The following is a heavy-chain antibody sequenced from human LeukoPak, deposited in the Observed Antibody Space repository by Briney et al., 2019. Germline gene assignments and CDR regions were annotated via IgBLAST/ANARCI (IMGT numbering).Heavy chain of an antibody. CDR3: ARENCRSYREFDY. D-gene: IGHD1-26*01. Sequence: SETLSLTCPVSVGSISSYYWSWIRQPAAKGLEWIGRIYTSGSTNYNTSLKSRVTMSVDTSKNQFSLKLSSVSAADTAVCYCARENCRSYREFDYWGQGTLVTVSS. V-gene: IGHV4-4*07. CDR1: VGSISSYY. CDR2: IYTSGST. J-gene: IGHJ4*02.